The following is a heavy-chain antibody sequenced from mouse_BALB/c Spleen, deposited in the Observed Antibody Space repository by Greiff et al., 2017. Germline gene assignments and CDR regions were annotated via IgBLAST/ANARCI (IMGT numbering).Heavy chain of an antibody. Sequence: VKLQESGPELVKPGASVKISCKASGYAFSSSWMNWVKQRPGQGLEWIGRIYPGDGDTNYNGKFKGKATLTADKSSSTAYMQLSSLTSVDSAVYFCARNGNYDFDYWGQGTTLTVSS. J-gene: IGHJ2*01. V-gene: IGHV1-82*01. CDR1: GYAFSSSW. D-gene: IGHD2-1*01. CDR2: IYPGDGDT. CDR3: ARNGNYDFDY.